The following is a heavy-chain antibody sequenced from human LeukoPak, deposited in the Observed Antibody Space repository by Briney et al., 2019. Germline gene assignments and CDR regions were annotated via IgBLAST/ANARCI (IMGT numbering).Heavy chain of an antibody. D-gene: IGHD2-15*01. CDR1: GFTFNNYA. CDR2: ISGSGGSST. V-gene: IGHV3-23*01. J-gene: IGHJ4*02. CDR3: AKDGRSHSFDY. Sequence: GGSLRLSCAASGFTFNNYAMSWVRQAPGKGLEWVSAISGSGGSSTNYADSVKGRFTISRDNSKNTLYLQMNSLRAEDTAVYYCAKDGRSHSFDYWGQGTLLTVSS.